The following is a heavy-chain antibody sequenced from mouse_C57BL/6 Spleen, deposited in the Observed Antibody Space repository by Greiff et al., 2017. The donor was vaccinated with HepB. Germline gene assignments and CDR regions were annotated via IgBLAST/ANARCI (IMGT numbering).Heavy chain of an antibody. V-gene: IGHV1-82*01. CDR1: GSAFSSSW. J-gene: IGHJ3*01. CDR3: AELTGTSFFAY. D-gene: IGHD4-1*01. Sequence: VQVVESGPELVKPGASVKISCKASGSAFSSSWMNWVKQRPGKGLEWIGRIYPGDGDTNYNGKFKGKATLTADKSSSTAYMQLSSLTSEDSAVYFCAELTGTSFFAYWGQGTLVTVSA. CDR2: IYPGDGDT.